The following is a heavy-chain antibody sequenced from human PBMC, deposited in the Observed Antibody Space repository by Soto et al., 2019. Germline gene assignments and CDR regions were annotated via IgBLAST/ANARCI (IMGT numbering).Heavy chain of an antibody. Sequence: QVQLQEAGPGLVKPSETLSLTCTVSDVSVSVTSYYWSWIRQPPGKGLEWIGYIYYTVSTDYNPSLQSRVTMSVDTSKNHFSLRLSSVTAADTAFYYCARGGGGSFYWHFDLWGRGTLVTVSS. J-gene: IGHJ2*01. V-gene: IGHV4-61*03. CDR2: IYYTVST. CDR3: ARGGGGSFYWHFDL. CDR1: DVSVSVTSYY. D-gene: IGHD2-15*01.